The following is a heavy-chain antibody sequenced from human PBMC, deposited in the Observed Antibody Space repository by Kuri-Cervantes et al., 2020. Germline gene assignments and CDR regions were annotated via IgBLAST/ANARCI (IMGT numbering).Heavy chain of an antibody. CDR2: TYYRSKWYN. CDR1: GDSVSSNSAA. Sequence: SETLSLTCAVSGDSVSSNSAAWNWIRQSPSRGLEWLGRTYYRSKWYNDYAVSVKSRITINPDTSKNQFSLQLNSVTPEDTAVYYCARDRGEWLVGWFDPWGQGTLVTVSS. CDR3: ARDRGEWLVGWFDP. V-gene: IGHV6-1*01. D-gene: IGHD6-19*01. J-gene: IGHJ5*02.